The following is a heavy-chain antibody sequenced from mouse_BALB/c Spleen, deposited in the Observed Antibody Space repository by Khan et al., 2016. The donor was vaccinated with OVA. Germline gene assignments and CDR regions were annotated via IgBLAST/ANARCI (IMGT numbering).Heavy chain of an antibody. CDR2: LSYSGRT. V-gene: IGHV3-2*02. CDR1: GYSITSDYA. D-gene: IGHD4-1*01. J-gene: IGHJ3*01. Sequence: VQLKQSGPGLVKPSQSLSLTCTVTGYSITSDYAWNWIRQFPGNKLEWMDYLSYSGRTSYNPSLKSRISVTRDTSKNKFFLQLNSVTTEDTAKYYCAMGRTYWGQGTLVTVSA. CDR3: AMGRTY.